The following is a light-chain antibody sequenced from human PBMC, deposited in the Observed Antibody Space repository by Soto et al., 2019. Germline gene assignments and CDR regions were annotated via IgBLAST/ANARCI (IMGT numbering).Light chain of an antibody. V-gene: IGLV3-21*02. CDR1: DVGGKS. CDR2: DAR. CDR3: QVWDTTTDQDI. Sequence: SYELTQPPSVSVAPGQTATISCGGDDVGGKSVQWYQQKPGQAPVLVLYDARDRPSGIPERFSGSNSGNTATLTISWVEPADEADFYCQVWDTTTDQDIFGSGTKVTVL. J-gene: IGLJ1*01.